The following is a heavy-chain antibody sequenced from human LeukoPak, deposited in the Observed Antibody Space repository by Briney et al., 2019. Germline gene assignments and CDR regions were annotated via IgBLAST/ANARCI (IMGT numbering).Heavy chain of an antibody. J-gene: IGHJ4*02. CDR3: ARVDPFDY. CDR2: ISTTSSTI. CDR1: GFTFDDYA. Sequence: GGSLRLSCAASGFTFDDYAMHWVRQAPGKGLEWVLFISTTSSTIYYADSVKGRFTISRDNAKNSLYLQMTSLRAEDTAVYYCARVDPFDYWGQGTVVLVSS. V-gene: IGHV3-48*01. D-gene: IGHD3-9*01.